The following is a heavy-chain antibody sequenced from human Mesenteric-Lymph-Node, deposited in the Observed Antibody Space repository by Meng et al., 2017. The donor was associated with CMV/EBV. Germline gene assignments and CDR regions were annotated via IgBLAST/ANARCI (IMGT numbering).Heavy chain of an antibody. D-gene: IGHD3-9*01. CDR1: GFTFSSYE. V-gene: IGHV3-48*03. Sequence: GESLKISCAASGFTFSSYEMNWVRQAPGKGLEWVSYISSSGSTIYYADSVKGRFTISRDNAKNLLYLQMNSLRAEDTAVYYCARMSGYDTLTGNDAFDFWGPGTMVTVSS. CDR2: ISSSGSTI. CDR3: ARMSGYDTLTGNDAFDF. J-gene: IGHJ3*01.